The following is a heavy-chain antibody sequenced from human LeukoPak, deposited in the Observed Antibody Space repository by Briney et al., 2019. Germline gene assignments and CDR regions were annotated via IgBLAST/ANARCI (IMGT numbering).Heavy chain of an antibody. V-gene: IGHV3-33*08. J-gene: IGHJ3*02. CDR3: ARDTPYYYDSSGFDAFDI. CDR1: GFTFRTYS. CDR2: IWYDGSNK. D-gene: IGHD3-22*01. Sequence: GGSLRLSCAASGFTFRTYSMNWVRQAPGKGLEWVTVIWYDGSNKYYADSVKGRFTISRDNSKNTLYLQMNSLRAEDTAVYYCARDTPYYYDSSGFDAFDIWGQGTMVTVSS.